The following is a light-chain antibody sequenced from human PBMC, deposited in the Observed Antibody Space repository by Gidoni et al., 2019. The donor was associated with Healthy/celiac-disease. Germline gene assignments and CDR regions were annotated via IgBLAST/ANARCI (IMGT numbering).Light chain of an antibody. CDR2: GAS. CDR1: QSVSGTY. V-gene: IGKV3-20*01. CDR3: QQYGSSPLT. J-gene: IGKJ4*01. Sequence: EIGLTQYPGTLSLSPGERATLSCRASQSVSGTYLAWYQQKPGQAPRLLIYGASSRATGIPDRFSGSGSGTDFTLTISRLEPEDFAVYSCQQYGSSPLTFGGGTKVEIK.